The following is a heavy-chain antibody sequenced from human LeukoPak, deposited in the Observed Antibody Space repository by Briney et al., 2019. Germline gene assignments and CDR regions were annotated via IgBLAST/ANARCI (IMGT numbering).Heavy chain of an antibody. J-gene: IGHJ4*02. CDR1: GGSISSYY. V-gene: IGHV4-4*07. CDR2: IYTSGST. Sequence: SETLSLTCTVSGGSISSYYWSWIRQPAGKGLEWIGRIYTSGSTNYNPSLKSRVTMSVDTSKNQFSLKLSSVTAADTALYYCARDVGCGYYGSGSIGYFDYWGQGTLVTVSS. CDR3: ARDVGCGYYGSGSIGYFDY. D-gene: IGHD3-10*01.